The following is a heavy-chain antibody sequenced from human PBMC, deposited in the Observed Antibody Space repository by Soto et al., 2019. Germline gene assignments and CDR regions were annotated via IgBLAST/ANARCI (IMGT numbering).Heavy chain of an antibody. CDR2: IYPGDSDT. D-gene: IGHD3-10*01. V-gene: IGHV5-51*01. CDR3: ARILTMVRGVFNPLGY. J-gene: IGHJ4*02. CDR1: GYSFTSYW. Sequence: GESLKISCKSSGYSFTSYWIGWVRQMPGKGLEWMGIIYPGDSDTRYSPSFQGQVTISADKSISTAYLQWSSLKASDTAMYYCARILTMVRGVFNPLGYWGQGTLVTVSS.